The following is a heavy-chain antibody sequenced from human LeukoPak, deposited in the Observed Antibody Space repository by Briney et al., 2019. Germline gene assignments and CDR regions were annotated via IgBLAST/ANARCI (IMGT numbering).Heavy chain of an antibody. J-gene: IGHJ4*02. D-gene: IGHD3-3*01. V-gene: IGHV3-7*03. CDR2: IKQDGSEK. Sequence: GGSLRLSCAASGFTFSRYWMSWVRQAPGKGLEWVANIKQDGSEKYYVDSVKGRFTISRDNAKNSLYLQMNSLRAEDTAVYYCARGVLVLRFLEWLYYFDYWGQGTLVTVSS. CDR1: GFTFSRYW. CDR3: ARGVLVLRFLEWLYYFDY.